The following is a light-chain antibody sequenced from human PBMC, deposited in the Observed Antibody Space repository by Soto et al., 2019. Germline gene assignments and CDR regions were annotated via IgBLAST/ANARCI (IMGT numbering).Light chain of an antibody. Sequence: EREMTQSPATLSVSKGERATLSCRASQSVSTNLAWYQQKAGQAPRLLIYGASTRATGIPARFSGSGSGTEFTLTISGLQSEDFAVYYCQQYSIWRTFGHGAKV. J-gene: IGKJ1*01. CDR1: QSVSTN. V-gene: IGKV3-15*01. CDR3: QQYSIWRT. CDR2: GAS.